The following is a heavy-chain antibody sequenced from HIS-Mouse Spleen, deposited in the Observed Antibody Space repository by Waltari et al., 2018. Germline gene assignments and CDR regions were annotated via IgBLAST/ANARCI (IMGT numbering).Heavy chain of an antibody. J-gene: IGHJ5*02. CDR1: GGSISSSSYY. D-gene: IGHD2-21*02. Sequence: QLQLQESGPGLVKPSETLSLTCTVPGGSISSSSYYWGWIRQPPGKGLEWIGSIYYSGSTYYNPSLKSRVTISVDTSKNQFSLKLSSVTAADTAAYYCARKRTASGWFDPWGQGTLVTVSS. CDR3: ARKRTASGWFDP. V-gene: IGHV4-39*01. CDR2: IYYSGST.